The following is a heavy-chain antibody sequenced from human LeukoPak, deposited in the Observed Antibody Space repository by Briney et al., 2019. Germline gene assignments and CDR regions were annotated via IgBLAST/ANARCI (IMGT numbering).Heavy chain of an antibody. CDR2: IYYTGST. CDR1: GGSINNYY. J-gene: IGHJ4*02. D-gene: IGHD3-3*01. V-gene: IGHV4-59*01. CDR3: ARVTIFGVVFIDY. Sequence: SETLSLTCTVSGGSINNYYWSWIRQPPGKGLEWIGYIYYTGSTNYNPSLKSRVTISVDTSKDQFSLRLNSVTAADTAVYYCARVTIFGVVFIDYWGQGTLVTVSS.